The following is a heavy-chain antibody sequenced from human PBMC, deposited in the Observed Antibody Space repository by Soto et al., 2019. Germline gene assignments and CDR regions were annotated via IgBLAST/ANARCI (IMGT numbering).Heavy chain of an antibody. CDR1: GYTFNSYG. D-gene: IGHD3-10*01. Sequence: QVRLVQSGSEVKKPGASVKVSCKASGYTFNSYGFSWVRQAHGQGLEWGGWISAHHGDTNYAQKFQGRVTMTTDTSTSTAYMEMRSLRSDDTAVYYCARDTMVTSNWFDTWGQGTRVTVSS. V-gene: IGHV1-18*01. J-gene: IGHJ5*02. CDR2: ISAHHGDT. CDR3: ARDTMVTSNWFDT.